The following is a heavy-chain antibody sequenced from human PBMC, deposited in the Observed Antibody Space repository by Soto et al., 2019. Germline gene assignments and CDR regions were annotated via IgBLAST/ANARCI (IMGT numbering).Heavy chain of an antibody. Sequence: SETLSLTCSVSGGSISHYYWGWLRQPPGKGLECIGYIFYTGSTNYSPSLKSRLSISVDTSQNQFSLRLRSVTAADTAIYYCARIKRGFTYGSILDFWGQGILVT. CDR1: GGSISHYY. CDR2: IFYTGST. D-gene: IGHD5-18*01. J-gene: IGHJ4*02. CDR3: ARIKRGFTYGSILDF. V-gene: IGHV4-59*01.